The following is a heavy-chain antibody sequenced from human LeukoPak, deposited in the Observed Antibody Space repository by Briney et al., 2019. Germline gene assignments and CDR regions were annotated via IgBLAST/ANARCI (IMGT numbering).Heavy chain of an antibody. Sequence: GSLRLSCAASGLSFNRYTMNWVRQPPGKGLEWIGYIYYSGNTNYNPSLKSRVTISVDTSKNQFSLKLSSVTAADTAVYYCAKDPWSGSFLFDYWSQGTLVTVSS. CDR2: IYYSGNT. CDR3: AKDPWSGSFLFDY. V-gene: IGHV4-59*01. J-gene: IGHJ4*02. CDR1: GLSFNRYT. D-gene: IGHD1-26*01.